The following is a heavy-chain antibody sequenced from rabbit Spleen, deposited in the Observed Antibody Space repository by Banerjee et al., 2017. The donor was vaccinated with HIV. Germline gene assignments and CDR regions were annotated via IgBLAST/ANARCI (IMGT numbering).Heavy chain of an antibody. CDR3: ARDFGSSFSSYGMDL. Sequence: QQQLEESGGDLVKPEGSLTLTCTASGFSFSSGFWICWVRQAPGKGLEWVACIYATGSVDTDYANWATGRFTISKTSSTTVTLQMTSLTAADTATYFCARDFGSSFSSYGMDLWGPGTLVTVS. D-gene: IGHD8-1*01. CDR2: IYATGSVDT. CDR1: GFSFSSGFW. V-gene: IGHV1S45*01. J-gene: IGHJ6*01.